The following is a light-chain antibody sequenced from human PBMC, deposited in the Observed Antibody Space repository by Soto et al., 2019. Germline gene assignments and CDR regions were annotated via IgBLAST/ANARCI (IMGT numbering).Light chain of an antibody. Sequence: EIVLTQSPATLSSFPGDRVTLSCRASQSVASNLAWYQQKPGQAPRLLIYGTSTRATGVPARFSGSGSGTDFTLTISSLQAADFAVYHCQHYNNWPITFGQGTRLEIK. J-gene: IGKJ5*01. CDR2: GTS. CDR1: QSVASN. CDR3: QHYNNWPIT. V-gene: IGKV3-15*01.